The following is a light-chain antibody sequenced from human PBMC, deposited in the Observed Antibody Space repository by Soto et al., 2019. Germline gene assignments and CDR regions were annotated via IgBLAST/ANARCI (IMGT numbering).Light chain of an antibody. CDR1: QSFSSSY. J-gene: IGKJ2*01. V-gene: IGKV3-20*01. CDR3: QQYGSSPGT. CDR2: GAS. Sequence: EIVLTQAPGTLSLSPGERATLSCRASQSFSSSYLAWYQQKPGQAPRLLIYGASSRATGIPDRFSGSGSGTDFTLTISRREREGFAVYYCQQYGSSPGTFGQGTKLEIK.